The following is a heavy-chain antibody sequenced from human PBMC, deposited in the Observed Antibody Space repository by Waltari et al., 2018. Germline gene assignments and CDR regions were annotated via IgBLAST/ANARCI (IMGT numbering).Heavy chain of an antibody. CDR2: IIPIFGTA. V-gene: IGHV1-69*05. CDR1: GGTFSSYA. CDR3: ARASYYYDSSGYFDY. J-gene: IGHJ4*02. Sequence: QVQLVQSGAEVKKPGSAVKVSCKASGGTFSSYAISWVRQDPGQGLEWMGGIIPIFGTANYAQKFQGRVTITTDESTSTAYMELSSLRSEDTAVYYCARASYYYDSSGYFDYWGQGTLVTVSS. D-gene: IGHD3-22*01.